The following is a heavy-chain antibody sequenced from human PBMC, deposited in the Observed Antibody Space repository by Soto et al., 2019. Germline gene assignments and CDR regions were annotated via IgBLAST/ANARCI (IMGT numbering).Heavy chain of an antibody. Sequence: EVQLVECGGGLVKPGGSLRLSCAASGFTLRTYTMNWVRQAPGKGLEWVSSISISSSDRYYADSVRGRFTISRDNAKNALYLQMNSLRADDTAVYFCVRGMNPLFGGQGTLVTVSS. V-gene: IGHV3-21*06. J-gene: IGHJ4*01. CDR1: GFTLRTYT. CDR3: VRGMNPLF. CDR2: ISISSSDR.